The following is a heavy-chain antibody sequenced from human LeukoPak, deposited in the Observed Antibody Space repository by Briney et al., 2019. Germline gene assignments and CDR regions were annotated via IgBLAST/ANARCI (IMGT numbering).Heavy chain of an antibody. J-gene: IGHJ4*02. CDR1: GCTFVSYS. Sequence: GASLMLTCPAVGCTFVSYSMHWVGQAPGNGLVWVAVISYDGSNKYYADSVKGRFTISRDNSKNTLYLQMNSLRAEDTAVYYCAREGRWIQLWFDYWGQGTLVTVSS. CDR3: AREGRWIQLWFDY. D-gene: IGHD5-18*01. CDR2: ISYDGSNK. V-gene: IGHV3-30*04.